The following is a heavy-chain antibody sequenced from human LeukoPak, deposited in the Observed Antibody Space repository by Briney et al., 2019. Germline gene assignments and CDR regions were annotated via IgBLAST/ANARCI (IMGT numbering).Heavy chain of an antibody. D-gene: IGHD6-6*01. V-gene: IGHV4-34*01. CDR3: ARGRPIAARPSYGMDV. J-gene: IGHJ6*02. CDR2: INHSGST. CDR1: GGSFSGYY. Sequence: SETLSLTCAVYGGSFSGYYWSWIRQPPGKGLEWTGEINHSGSTNYNPSLKSRVTISVDTSKNQFSLKLSSVTAADTAVYYCARGRPIAARPSYGMDVWGQGTTVTVSS.